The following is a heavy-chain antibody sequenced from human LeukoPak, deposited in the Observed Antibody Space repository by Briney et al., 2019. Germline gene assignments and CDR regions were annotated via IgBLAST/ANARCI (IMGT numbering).Heavy chain of an antibody. J-gene: IGHJ6*02. V-gene: IGHV4-39*07. D-gene: IGHD1-1*01. Sequence: PSETLSLTCTVSGGSISSSSYYWGWIRQPPGKGLEWIGSIYYSGSTYYNPSLKSRVTISVDTSKNQFSLKLSSVTAADTAVYYCATSLRNWNDVYYDYGMDVWGQGTTVTVSS. CDR1: GGSISSSSYY. CDR3: ATSLRNWNDVYYDYGMDV. CDR2: IYYSGST.